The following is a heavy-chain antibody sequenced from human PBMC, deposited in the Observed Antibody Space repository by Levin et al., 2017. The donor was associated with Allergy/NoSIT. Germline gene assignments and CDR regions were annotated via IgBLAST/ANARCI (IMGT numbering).Heavy chain of an antibody. Sequence: PGGSLRLSCAASGFTFSSYSMNWVRQAPGKGLEWVSSISSSSSYIYYADSVKGRFTISRDNAKNSLYLQMNSLRAEDTAVYYCARSGSSSWYGVRYFDYWGQGTLVTVSS. J-gene: IGHJ4*02. CDR1: GFTFSSYS. CDR2: ISSSSSYI. D-gene: IGHD6-13*01. CDR3: ARSGSSSWYGVRYFDY. V-gene: IGHV3-21*01.